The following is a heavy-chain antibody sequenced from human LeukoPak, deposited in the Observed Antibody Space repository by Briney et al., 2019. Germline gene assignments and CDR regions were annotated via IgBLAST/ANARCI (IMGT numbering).Heavy chain of an antibody. V-gene: IGHV4-39*01. CDR2: IYYSGST. D-gene: IGHD3-22*01. CDR3: ARPGGTLYYYDSSGYYYDYFDY. CDR1: GGSISSSSYY. Sequence: PSETLSLTCSVSGGSISSSSYYWGWIRQPPGKGLEWIGSIYYSGSTYYNPSLKSRVTIAVETSKNQFSLKLSSVTAADTAVYYCARPGGTLYYYDSSGYYYDYFDYWGQGTLVT. J-gene: IGHJ4*02.